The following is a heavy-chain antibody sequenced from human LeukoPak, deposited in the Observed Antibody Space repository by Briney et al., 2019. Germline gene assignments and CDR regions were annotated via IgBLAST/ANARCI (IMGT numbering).Heavy chain of an antibody. Sequence: LGESLKISCKGSGYSFTSYWIGWVRQMPGKGLEWMGIIYPGDSDTRYSPSFQGQVTISADKSVSTAYLQWSSLKASDTDMYYCARHSTVTAQGGDYYYGMDVWGQGTTVTVSS. D-gene: IGHD4-17*01. J-gene: IGHJ6*02. CDR2: IYPGDSDT. CDR3: ARHSTVTAQGGDYYYGMDV. CDR1: GYSFTSYW. V-gene: IGHV5-51*01.